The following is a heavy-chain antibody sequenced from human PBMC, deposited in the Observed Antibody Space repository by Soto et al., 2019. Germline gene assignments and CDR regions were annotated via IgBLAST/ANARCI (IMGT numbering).Heavy chain of an antibody. Sequence: PSETLSLTCTVSGGSISGDYWSWIRQTPGKGLEWIGYIYYSGSTNYNPSLKSRVTISVDTSKNQFSLKLTSVTAADTAVYYCARDKITGLFDYWGQGTLVTVSS. CDR1: GGSISGDY. V-gene: IGHV4-59*12. J-gene: IGHJ4*02. CDR3: ARDKITGLFDY. CDR2: IYYSGST. D-gene: IGHD2-8*02.